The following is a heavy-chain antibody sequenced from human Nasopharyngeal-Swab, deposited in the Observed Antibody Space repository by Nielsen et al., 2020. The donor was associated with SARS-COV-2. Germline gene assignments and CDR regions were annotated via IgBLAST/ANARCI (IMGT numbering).Heavy chain of an antibody. V-gene: IGHV3-23*01. CDR2: ISGSGGGT. CDR1: GFSFSNYG. D-gene: IGHD2/OR15-2a*01. J-gene: IGHJ5*02. CDR3: ARRIHDNTYDWFDT. Sequence: GGSLRLSCAASGFSFSNYGMSWVRQAPGKGLEWVSSISGSGGGTQYADSVKGRFTISRDNAKNSLYLQMNSLRVEDTGIFFCARRIHDNTYDWFDTWGQGTPVTVSS.